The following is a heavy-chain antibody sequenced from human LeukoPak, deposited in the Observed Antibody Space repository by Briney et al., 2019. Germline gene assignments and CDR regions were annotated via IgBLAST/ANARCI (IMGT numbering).Heavy chain of an antibody. V-gene: IGHV3-30*04. J-gene: IGHJ4*02. Sequence: PGGSLRLSCAASGFTFSSYAMHWVRQAPGKGLEWVAVISYDESGKYYADSVKARFTISRDNSKNTLSLQMNSLRAEDTAVYYCARHPNSNWDYWGQGTLVTVSS. CDR1: GFTFSSYA. CDR2: ISYDESGK. CDR3: ARHPNSNWDY. D-gene: IGHD6-13*01.